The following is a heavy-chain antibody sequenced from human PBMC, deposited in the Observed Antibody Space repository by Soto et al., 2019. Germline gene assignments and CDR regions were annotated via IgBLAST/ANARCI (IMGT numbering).Heavy chain of an antibody. CDR3: ARGAPFGEVDY. Sequence: WASVKVSCKASGGTFSSYAIGWVRQAPGQGLEWMGGIIPIFGTANYAQKFQGRVTITADESTSTAYMELSSLRSEDTAVYYCARGAPFGEVDYWGQGTLVTVSS. V-gene: IGHV1-69*13. J-gene: IGHJ4*02. D-gene: IGHD3-3*01. CDR2: IIPIFGTA. CDR1: GGTFSSYA.